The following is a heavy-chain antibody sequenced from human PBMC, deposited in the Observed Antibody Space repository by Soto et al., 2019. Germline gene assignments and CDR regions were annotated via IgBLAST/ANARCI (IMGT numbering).Heavy chain of an antibody. CDR1: GYSFTSYW. CDR3: ARKFRYISGWSYYYYGMDF. V-gene: IGHV5-10-1*01. CDR2: VDPSESYT. J-gene: IGHJ6*02. Sequence: GESLKISCKGSGYSFTSYWLSWVRQMPGKGLEWMGGVDPSESYTNYSPSFQGHVTTSADKSISTAYLQWSSLKASDTAMYYCARKFRYISGWSYYYYGMDFSGQGNTVTGS. D-gene: IGHD6-19*01.